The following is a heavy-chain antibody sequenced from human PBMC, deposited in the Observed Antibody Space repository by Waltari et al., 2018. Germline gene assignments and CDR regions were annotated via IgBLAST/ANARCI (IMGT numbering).Heavy chain of an antibody. CDR2: IYPGDSDT. D-gene: IGHD3-10*01. Sequence: EVQLVQSGAEVKKPGASLKISCTGSVYSFTSYWIGWVRRMPGKGLDWRGIIYPGDSDTRYSPSFQGQVTISADKSISTAYLQWSSLKASDTAMYYCARSQYPGGGSGRGAFDIWGQGTMVTVSS. CDR1: VYSFTSYW. CDR3: ARSQYPGGGSGRGAFDI. V-gene: IGHV5-51*03. J-gene: IGHJ3*02.